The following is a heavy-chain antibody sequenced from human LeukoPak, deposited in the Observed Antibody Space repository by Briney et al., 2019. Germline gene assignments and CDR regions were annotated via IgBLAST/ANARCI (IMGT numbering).Heavy chain of an antibody. V-gene: IGHV3-9*01. D-gene: IGHD5-24*01. CDR1: GFTFDDYA. Sequence: PGRSLRLSCAASGFTFDDYAMHWVRQAPGKGLEWVSGISWNSGSIGYADSVKGRFTTSRDNAKNSLYLQMNSLRAEDTALYYCAKDQDVEMATIGAFDIWGQGTMVTVSS. CDR2: ISWNSGSI. CDR3: AKDQDVEMATIGAFDI. J-gene: IGHJ3*02.